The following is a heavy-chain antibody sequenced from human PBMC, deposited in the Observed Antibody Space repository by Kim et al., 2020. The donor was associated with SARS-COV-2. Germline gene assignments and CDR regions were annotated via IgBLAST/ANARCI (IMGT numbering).Heavy chain of an antibody. Sequence: GGTIDYAAPVKGRFTISRDDSRNTVSLQMNSLKTEDTAVYFCTTDLTGGGWGQGTLVTVSS. CDR3: TTDLTGGG. J-gene: IGHJ4*02. D-gene: IGHD3-9*01. CDR2: GGTI. V-gene: IGHV3-15*01.